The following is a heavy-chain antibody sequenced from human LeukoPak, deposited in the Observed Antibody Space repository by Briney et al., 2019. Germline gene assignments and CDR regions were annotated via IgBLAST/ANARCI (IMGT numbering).Heavy chain of an antibody. CDR2: ISTRGSYI. CDR3: ARAEVLLWFGESPGAEYFQH. D-gene: IGHD3-10*01. CDR1: GFTFSSYN. Sequence: TGGSLRLSCAASGFTFSSYNMNWVRQAPGEGLEWVSSISTRGSYIYYADSVKGRFTISRDNAKNSLYLQMNSLRAEDTAVYYCARAEVLLWFGESPGAEYFQHWGQGTLVTVSS. J-gene: IGHJ1*01. V-gene: IGHV3-21*01.